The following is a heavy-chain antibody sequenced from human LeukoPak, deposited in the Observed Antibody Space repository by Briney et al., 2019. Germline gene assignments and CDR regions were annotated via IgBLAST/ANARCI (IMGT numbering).Heavy chain of an antibody. Sequence: SSETXSLTCTVSGYSISSGYYWGWIRPPPGKGLEWIGSIYHTGSTYYNPSLRSRVTISVDTSKNQFSLKLSSVTAADTAVYYCAREVVAATWTVRWFDPWGQGTLVTVSS. V-gene: IGHV4-38-2*02. J-gene: IGHJ5*02. D-gene: IGHD2-15*01. CDR1: GYSISSGYY. CDR3: AREVVAATWTVRWFDP. CDR2: IYHTGST.